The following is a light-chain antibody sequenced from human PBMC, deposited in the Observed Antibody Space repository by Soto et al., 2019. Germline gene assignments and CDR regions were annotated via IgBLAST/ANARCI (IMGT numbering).Light chain of an antibody. J-gene: IGLJ2*01. Sequence: QSALTQPASVSGSPGQSITISCTGTSSDVGGYNYVSWYQQHPGKAPKLMIYEVSNRPSGVSNRFSGSKSGNTASLTISRLQAEDEASYYCSSYTSISTVVFGGGTKLTVL. CDR2: EVS. V-gene: IGLV2-14*01. CDR3: SSYTSISTVV. CDR1: SSDVGGYNY.